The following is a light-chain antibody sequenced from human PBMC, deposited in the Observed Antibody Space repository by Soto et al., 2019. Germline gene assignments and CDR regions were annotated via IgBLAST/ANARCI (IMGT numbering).Light chain of an antibody. CDR1: QSISSW. V-gene: IGKV1-5*03. J-gene: IGKJ4*02. Sequence: DIQMTQSPSTLSASVGDRVIVTCRASQSISSWLAWYQQKRGEATELLIYKAYSLQSGVPSMFSGSGSGTEFTLTISSLQPNDFATYYCQHYNSYPLSFGGGTKVEIK. CDR2: KAY. CDR3: QHYNSYPLS.